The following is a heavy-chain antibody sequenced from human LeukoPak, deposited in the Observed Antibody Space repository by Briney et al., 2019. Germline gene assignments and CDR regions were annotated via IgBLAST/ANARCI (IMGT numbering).Heavy chain of an antibody. CDR1: GFTFSSYW. CDR2: INTDGSST. D-gene: IGHD7-27*01. Sequence: GGSLRLSCAASGFTFSSYWMHWVRQAPGKGLVWVSRINTDGSSTSYADSVKGRFTISRDNAKNTLYLQMNSLRAEDTAVYYCARDLSGGWRSLLPLPREDDAFDIWGQGTMVTVSS. J-gene: IGHJ3*02. V-gene: IGHV3-74*01. CDR3: ARDLSGGWRSLLPLPREDDAFDI.